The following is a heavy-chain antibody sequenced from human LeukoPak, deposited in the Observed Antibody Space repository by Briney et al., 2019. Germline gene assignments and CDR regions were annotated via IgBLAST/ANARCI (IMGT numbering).Heavy chain of an antibody. CDR3: ARRYYYDSSGYYSGAFDI. J-gene: IGHJ3*02. Sequence: PSETLSLTCTVSGGSISSYYWSWIRQPAGKGLQWIGRINASGTIRYNPSLESRVTMSVDTSKNQFSLKLSSVTAADTAVYYCARRYYYDSSGYYSGAFDIWGQGTMVTVSS. V-gene: IGHV4-4*07. CDR2: INASGTI. CDR1: GGSISSYY. D-gene: IGHD3-22*01.